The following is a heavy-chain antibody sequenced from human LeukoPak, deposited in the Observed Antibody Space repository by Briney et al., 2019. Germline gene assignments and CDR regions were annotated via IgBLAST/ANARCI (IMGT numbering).Heavy chain of an antibody. D-gene: IGHD4-17*01. J-gene: IGHJ3*02. Sequence: GGSLRLFCAASGFTFSSYAMSWVRQAPGKGLEWVSSISGSGAGKFYAAPVKGRFTTSRDNSKNTLYVQMNSLRAEDTAVYYCAKAAYGDYAGAFDIWGQGTMVIVSS. V-gene: IGHV3-23*01. CDR3: AKAAYGDYAGAFDI. CDR1: GFTFSSYA. CDR2: ISGSGAGK.